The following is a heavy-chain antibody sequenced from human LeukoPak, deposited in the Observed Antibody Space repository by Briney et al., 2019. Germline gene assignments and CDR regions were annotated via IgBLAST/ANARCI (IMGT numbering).Heavy chain of an antibody. Sequence: ASVKVSCKVSGYTLTELSMHWVRQAPGKGLEWMGGFDPEDGEKIYAQKFQGRVTMTEDTSIETAYMELSSLRSEDTAVYYCATDHTGFDPWGQGTLVTVSS. J-gene: IGHJ5*02. CDR1: GYTLTELS. V-gene: IGHV1-24*01. CDR2: FDPEDGEK. D-gene: IGHD5-18*01. CDR3: ATDHTGFDP.